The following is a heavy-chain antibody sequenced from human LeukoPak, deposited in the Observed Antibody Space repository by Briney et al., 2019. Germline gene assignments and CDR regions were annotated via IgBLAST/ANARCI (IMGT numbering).Heavy chain of an antibody. CDR1: GFTFDTYG. Sequence: PGGSLRLSCVGSGFTFDTYGMSWVRQAPGQGLEWVSGIGAKGLGTSYAASVKGRFTISRDNSKKTLSLHMDSLRAEDTAIYCCAKDFNIVDAFDMWGLGSTVIVSS. CDR2: IGAKGLGT. V-gene: IGHV3-23*01. CDR3: AKDFNIVDAFDM. J-gene: IGHJ3*02. D-gene: IGHD1-26*01.